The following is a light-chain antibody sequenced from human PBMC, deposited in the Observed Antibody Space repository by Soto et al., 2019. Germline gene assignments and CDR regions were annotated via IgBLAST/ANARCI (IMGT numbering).Light chain of an antibody. V-gene: IGKV3-11*01. Sequence: EIXLTQSPATLSLFPGERATLSCRASQSVSSLLGWYQQKPGQAPRLLIYDASNRATGIPARFSGSGSGTDFTLTISSLEPEDFGVYYCHQRSHWPPSFGPGTTVDIK. CDR1: QSVSSL. CDR3: HQRSHWPPS. J-gene: IGKJ3*01. CDR2: DAS.